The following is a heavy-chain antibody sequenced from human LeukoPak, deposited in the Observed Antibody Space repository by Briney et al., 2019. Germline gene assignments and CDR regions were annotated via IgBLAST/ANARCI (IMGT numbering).Heavy chain of an antibody. V-gene: IGHV4-59*01. CDR2: IYYSGST. CDR1: GGSISTYY. D-gene: IGHD3-10*01. Sequence: SETLSLTCTVSGGSISTYYWTWIRQPPGKGLEWIGNIYYSGSTNYTPSRTSRVTISVDMSRNQFSLKLTSVTAADTALHYCARGTRGYGSGSYYYYGMDVWGQGTTVTVSS. CDR3: ARGTRGYGSGSYYYYGMDV. J-gene: IGHJ6*02.